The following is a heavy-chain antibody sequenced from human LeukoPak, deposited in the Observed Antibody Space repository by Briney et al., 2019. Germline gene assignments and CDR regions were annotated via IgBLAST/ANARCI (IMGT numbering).Heavy chain of an antibody. CDR1: GFTFSNAW. J-gene: IGHJ4*02. D-gene: IGHD3-10*01. CDR2: IKSKTDGGTT. CDR3: TTPVDYYGSGSYRC. V-gene: IGHV3-15*01. Sequence: GGSLRLSCAASGFTFSNAWMSWVRQAPGKGLEWVGRIKSKTDGGTTDYAAPVKGRFTISRDDSKNTLYLQMNSLKTEDTAVYYCTTPVDYYGSGSYRCWGQGTLVTVSS.